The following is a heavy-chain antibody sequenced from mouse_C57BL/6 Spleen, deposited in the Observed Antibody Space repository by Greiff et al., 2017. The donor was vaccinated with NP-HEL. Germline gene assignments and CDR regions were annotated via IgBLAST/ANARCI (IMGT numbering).Heavy chain of an antibody. CDR2: INYDGSST. CDR3: ASLYDGYYDY. Sequence: EVKLMESEGGLVQPGSSMKLSCTASGFTFSDYYMAWVRQVPEKGLEWVANINYDGSSTYYLDSLKSRFIISRDNAKNILYLQMSSLKSEDTATYYCASLYDGYYDYWGQGTTLTVSS. V-gene: IGHV5-16*01. D-gene: IGHD2-3*01. J-gene: IGHJ2*01. CDR1: GFTFSDYY.